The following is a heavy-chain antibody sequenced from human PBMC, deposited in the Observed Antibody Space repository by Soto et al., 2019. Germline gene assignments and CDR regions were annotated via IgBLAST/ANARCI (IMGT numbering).Heavy chain of an antibody. CDR3: AKVAILTGYYYFDY. CDR1: GFTFSSYG. V-gene: IGHV3-30*18. D-gene: IGHD3-9*01. J-gene: IGHJ4*02. Sequence: GGSLRLSCAASGFTFSSYGMHWVRQAPGKGLEWVAVISYDGSNKYYADSVKGRFTISRDNSKNTLYLQMNSLRAEDTAVYYCAKVAILTGYYYFDYWGQGTLVTVSS. CDR2: ISYDGSNK.